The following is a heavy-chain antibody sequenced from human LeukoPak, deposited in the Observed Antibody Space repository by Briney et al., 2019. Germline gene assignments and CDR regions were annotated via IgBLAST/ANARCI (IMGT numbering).Heavy chain of an antibody. Sequence: PGGSLRLSCAASGFTLRSYAMSWVRQAPGKGLEWVSAISGSVCRTYYADSVKGRFTLSRDNSKNTLYIQMNSLRAESTAVYYCAKRSTVTTYPVSDWFDPWGQGTPVTLSS. CDR3: AKRSTVTTYPVSDWFDP. J-gene: IGHJ5*02. D-gene: IGHD4-17*01. CDR2: ISGSVCRT. CDR1: GFTLRSYA. V-gene: IGHV3-23*01.